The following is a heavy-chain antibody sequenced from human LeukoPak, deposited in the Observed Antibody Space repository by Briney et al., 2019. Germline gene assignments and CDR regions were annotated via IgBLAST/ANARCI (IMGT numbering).Heavy chain of an antibody. CDR1: GYTFNSSY. J-gene: IGHJ4*02. CDR2: INPSDDST. D-gene: IGHD3-22*01. Sequence: ASVKVSCKASGYTFNSSYMHWVRRAPGQGLEWMGIINPSDDSTRYAQKFQGRVTMTKDTSTNTVYMHLSSLSSDDTAVYYCARAYYESSAYRHAVYFDYWGQGTLVTVSS. V-gene: IGHV1-46*02. CDR3: ARAYYESSAYRHAVYFDY.